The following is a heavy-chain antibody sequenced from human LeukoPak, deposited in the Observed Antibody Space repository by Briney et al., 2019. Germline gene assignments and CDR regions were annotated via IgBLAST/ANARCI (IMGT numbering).Heavy chain of an antibody. J-gene: IGHJ4*02. Sequence: PGGSLRLSCAASGFTFSSYGMHWVRQAPGKGLEWVAVIWYDGSNKYYADSVKGRFTISRDNSKNTLYLQMNSLRAEDTAVYYCAREIFPTPHYYDSSGPPAYWGQGTLVTVSS. CDR3: AREIFPTPHYYDSSGPPAY. CDR1: GFTFSSYG. V-gene: IGHV3-33*01. CDR2: IWYDGSNK. D-gene: IGHD3-22*01.